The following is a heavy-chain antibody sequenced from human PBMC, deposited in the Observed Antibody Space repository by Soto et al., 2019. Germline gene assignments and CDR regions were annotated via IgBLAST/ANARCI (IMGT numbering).Heavy chain of an antibody. Sequence: SETLSLTCTVSGGSISSGGYYWSWIRQHPGKGLEWIGYIYYSGSTYYNPSLKGRVTISVDTSKNQFSLKLSSVTAADTAVYYCASTYHDFWSGYYRAAIDAFDIWGQGTMVSVSS. V-gene: IGHV4-31*03. CDR3: ASTYHDFWSGYYRAAIDAFDI. D-gene: IGHD3-3*01. J-gene: IGHJ3*02. CDR2: IYYSGST. CDR1: GGSISSGGYY.